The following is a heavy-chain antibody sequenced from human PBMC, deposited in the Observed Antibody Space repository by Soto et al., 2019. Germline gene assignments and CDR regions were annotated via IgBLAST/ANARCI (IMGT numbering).Heavy chain of an antibody. Sequence: QVQLVESGGGVVQPGKSLSLSCVASGFTFSSYGMHWVRQAPGKGLEWVALISYDGSQKYYGVSVKGRFTISRDNSKNTLYLEMNSLRGDDTAVYYCAKEMSGSYYSEYYFDYWGQGTLVTVSS. CDR1: GFTFSSYG. D-gene: IGHD1-26*01. CDR3: AKEMSGSYYSEYYFDY. V-gene: IGHV3-30*18. CDR2: ISYDGSQK. J-gene: IGHJ4*02.